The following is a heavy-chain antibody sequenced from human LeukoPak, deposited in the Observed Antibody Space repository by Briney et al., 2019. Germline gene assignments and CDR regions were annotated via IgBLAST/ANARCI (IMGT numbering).Heavy chain of an antibody. CDR2: ISGSGGST. Sequence: GGSLRLSCAASGFAFSSYAMSWVRQAPGKGLEWVSAISGSGGSTYYADSVKGRFTISRDNSKNTLYLQMNSLRAEDTAVYYCAKRGYGSGSYGGDWGQGTLVTVSS. V-gene: IGHV3-23*01. CDR1: GFAFSSYA. J-gene: IGHJ4*02. D-gene: IGHD3-10*01. CDR3: AKRGYGSGSYGGD.